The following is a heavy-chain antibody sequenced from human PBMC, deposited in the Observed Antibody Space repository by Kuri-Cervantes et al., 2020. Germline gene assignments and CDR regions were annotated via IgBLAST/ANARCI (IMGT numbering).Heavy chain of an antibody. D-gene: IGHD1-26*01. CDR1: GFTFSNFS. J-gene: IGHJ3*02. V-gene: IGHV3-30-3*01. Sequence: GESLKISCAASGFTFSNFSMNWVRQAPGKGLDWVAVISYDGSNKYYADSVKGRFTISRDNSKYTLYLRMNSLRAEDTAVYYCARPAGGSSQTEYDAFDIWGRGTMVTVSS. CDR3: ARPAGGSSQTEYDAFDI. CDR2: ISYDGSNK.